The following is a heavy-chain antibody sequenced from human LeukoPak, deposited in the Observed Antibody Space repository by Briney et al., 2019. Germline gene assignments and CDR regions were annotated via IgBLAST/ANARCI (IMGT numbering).Heavy chain of an antibody. V-gene: IGHV3-23*01. CDR2: ISGSGGST. CDR1: GFTFRNYG. J-gene: IGHJ4*02. Sequence: GGSLRLSCAASGFTFRNYGMTWVRQAPGKGLEWVSAISGSGGSTYYADSVKGRFTISRDNSRNTLYLQMNSLRAEDTAVYYCAKGSRAARPYYFDSWGQGTLVTVSS. D-gene: IGHD6-6*01. CDR3: AKGSRAARPYYFDS.